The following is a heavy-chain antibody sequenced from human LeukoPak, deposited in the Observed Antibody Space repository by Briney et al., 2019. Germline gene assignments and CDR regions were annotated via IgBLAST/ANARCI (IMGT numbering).Heavy chain of an antibody. D-gene: IGHD1-14*01. J-gene: IGHJ6*03. CDR3: ARSPEGYYYYYMDV. CDR1: GFTFSSYS. V-gene: IGHV3-48*01. CDR2: ISSSSSTI. Sequence: QPGGSLRLSCAASGFTFSSYSMNWVRQAPGKGLEWVSYISSSSSTIYYADSVKGRFTISRDNAKNSLYLQVNSLRAEDTAVYYCARSPEGYYYYYMDVWGKGTTVTVSS.